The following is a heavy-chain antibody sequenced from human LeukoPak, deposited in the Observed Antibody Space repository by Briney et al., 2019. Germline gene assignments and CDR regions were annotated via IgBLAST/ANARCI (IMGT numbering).Heavy chain of an antibody. V-gene: IGHV4-39*01. CDR3: TTDPDYYYYGMDV. Sequence: SETLSLTCTVSGGSISSSSYYWGWIRQPPGKGLEWIGGIYYSGSTYYNPSLKSPVTISVDTSKNQFSLKLSSVTAADTAVYYCTTDPDYYYYGMDVWGQGTTVTVSS. CDR1: GGSISSSSYY. D-gene: IGHD4-17*01. CDR2: IYYSGST. J-gene: IGHJ6*02.